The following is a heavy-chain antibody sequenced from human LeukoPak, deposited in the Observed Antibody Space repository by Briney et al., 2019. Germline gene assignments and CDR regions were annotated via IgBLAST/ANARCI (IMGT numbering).Heavy chain of an antibody. CDR1: GYPFTSYA. V-gene: IGHV1-3*03. D-gene: IGHD3-22*01. CDR3: AVGYYDSSGYSFDY. J-gene: IGHJ4*02. Sequence: GAPLKISFQGSGYPFTSYAMHWVRPAPGQRLEWMGWINAGNGNTKYSQEFQGRVTITRDTSASTAYMELSSLRSEDMAVYYCAVGYYDSSGYSFDYWGQGTLVTVSS. CDR2: INAGNGNT.